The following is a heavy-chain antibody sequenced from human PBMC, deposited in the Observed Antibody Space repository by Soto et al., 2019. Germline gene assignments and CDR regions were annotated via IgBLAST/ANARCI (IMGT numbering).Heavy chain of an antibody. CDR3: ARRDSSGSLDF. V-gene: IGHV1-2*02. D-gene: IGHD5-18*01. CDR2: INPKNGGT. CDR1: GYTFTYFY. Sequence: ASVKVSCKTSGYTFTYFYIHWVRLAPGQGLEWMGWINPKNGGTSHAQKFQGRVTMTRDTSISTVYMELNSLTSDDRGIYYCARRDSSGSLDFWGQGTMVTVYS. J-gene: IGHJ4*02.